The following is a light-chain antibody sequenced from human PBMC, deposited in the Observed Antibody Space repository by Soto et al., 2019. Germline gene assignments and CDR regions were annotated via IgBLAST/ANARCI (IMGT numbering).Light chain of an antibody. CDR1: QSISGE. CDR3: QHGHNWPLT. Sequence: EIVMTQSPATLSVSPGERATLSCRASQSISGELAWYQQKPGQPPRLLIYGASTRATGVPASFTGSGSGSEFTLTISGLQSEDFAVYYCQHGHNWPLTFGQGTRLE. J-gene: IGKJ2*01. V-gene: IGKV3-15*01. CDR2: GAS.